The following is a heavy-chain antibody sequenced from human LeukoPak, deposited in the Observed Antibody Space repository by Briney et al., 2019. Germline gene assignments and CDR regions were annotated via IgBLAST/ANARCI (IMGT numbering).Heavy chain of an antibody. V-gene: IGHV4-59*08. D-gene: IGHD6-19*01. Sequence: SETLSLTCTVSDGSMSGYYWSWIRQPPGKGLEWIGYIFSSGATNYNPSLKSRVTISVDTSKNQFSLKLSSVTAADTAVYYCASTRRAAVAGRFDSWGQGTLVTVSS. J-gene: IGHJ4*02. CDR1: DGSMSGYY. CDR3: ASTRRAAVAGRFDS. CDR2: IFSSGAT.